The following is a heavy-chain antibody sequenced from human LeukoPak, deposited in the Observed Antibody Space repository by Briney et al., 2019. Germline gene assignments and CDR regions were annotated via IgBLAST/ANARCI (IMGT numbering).Heavy chain of an antibody. D-gene: IGHD2-15*01. CDR3: ARDTGVRGSFGWFDP. CDR1: GDSVSSNSAA. V-gene: IGHV6-1*01. Sequence: SQTLPLTCAISGDSVSSNSAAWNWIRQSPSRGLEWLGRTYYRSKWDNDYAVSVKSRITINPDTSKNQFTLHLNSVTPEDTAVYYCARDTGVRGSFGWFDPWGQGTLVTVSS. CDR2: TYYRSKWDN. J-gene: IGHJ5*02.